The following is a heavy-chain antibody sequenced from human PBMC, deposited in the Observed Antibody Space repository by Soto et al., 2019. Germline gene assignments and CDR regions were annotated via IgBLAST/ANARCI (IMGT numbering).Heavy chain of an antibody. CDR3: AKEQYYYDSSGYSH. V-gene: IGHV3-30*18. J-gene: IGHJ4*02. CDR2: ISYDGSNK. D-gene: IGHD3-22*01. CDR1: GFTFSSYG. Sequence: PGGSLRLSCAASGFTFSSYGMHWVRQAPGKGLEWVAVISYDGSNKYYADSVKGRFTISRDNSKNTLYLQMNSLRAEDTAVYYCAKEQYYYDSSGYSHWGQGTLVTVSS.